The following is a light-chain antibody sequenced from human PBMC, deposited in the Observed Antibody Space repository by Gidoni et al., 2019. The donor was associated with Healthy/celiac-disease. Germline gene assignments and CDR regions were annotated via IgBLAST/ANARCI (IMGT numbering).Light chain of an antibody. CDR1: QDISNY. Sequence: DIQMTQSPSSLSAAVGDRVTITCQASQDISNYLNWYQQQQGKATKLLIYDASNLETGVPSRFSGSGSGTDFTFTISSLQPEDIATYYCQQYDNLPAFGGGTKVEIK. CDR3: QQYDNLPA. V-gene: IGKV1-33*01. J-gene: IGKJ4*01. CDR2: DAS.